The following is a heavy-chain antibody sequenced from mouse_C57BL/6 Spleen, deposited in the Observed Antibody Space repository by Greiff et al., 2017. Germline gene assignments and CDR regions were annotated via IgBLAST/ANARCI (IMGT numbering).Heavy chain of an antibody. V-gene: IGHV1-69*01. D-gene: IGHD2-3*01. CDR1: GYTFTSYW. J-gene: IGHJ4*01. CDR3: ARMRQYEGDAMDD. Sequence: QVQLQQPGAELVMPGTSVKLSCKASGYTFTSYWMHWVKQRPGQGLEWIGEINPSDSYTNYNQEFKGKSTMTVDKSSSTAYMQLSSLTSEDSAVYYCARMRQYEGDAMDDWGQGTSVTVAS. CDR2: INPSDSYT.